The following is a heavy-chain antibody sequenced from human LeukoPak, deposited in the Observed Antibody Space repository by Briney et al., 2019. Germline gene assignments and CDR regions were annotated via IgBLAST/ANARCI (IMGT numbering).Heavy chain of an antibody. CDR2: IIPILGIA. V-gene: IGHV1-69*04. Sequence: GASVKVSCKASGGTFSSYAISWARQAPGQGLEWMGRIIPILGIANYAQKFQGRVTITADKSTSTAYMELSSLRSEDTAVYYCARSAVYAKNYYYYGMDVWGQGTTVTVSS. CDR1: GGTFSSYA. D-gene: IGHD2-8*01. J-gene: IGHJ6*02. CDR3: ARSAVYAKNYYYYGMDV.